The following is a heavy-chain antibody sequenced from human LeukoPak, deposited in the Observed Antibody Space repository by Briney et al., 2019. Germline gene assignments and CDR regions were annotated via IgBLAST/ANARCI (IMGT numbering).Heavy chain of an antibody. Sequence: GGSLRLSCAASGFTFSSYSMNWVRQAPGKGLEWVSSISSSSSYIYYADSVKGRFTVSRDNAKNSLYLQMNSLRAEDTAVYYCARATYDSSGYHHDYWGQGTLVTVSS. V-gene: IGHV3-21*01. D-gene: IGHD3-22*01. J-gene: IGHJ4*02. CDR2: ISSSSSYI. CDR1: GFTFSSYS. CDR3: ARATYDSSGYHHDY.